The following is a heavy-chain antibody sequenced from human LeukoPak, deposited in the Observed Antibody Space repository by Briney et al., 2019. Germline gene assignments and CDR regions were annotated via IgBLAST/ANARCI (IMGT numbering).Heavy chain of an antibody. CDR1: GFTFSSYS. J-gene: IGHJ4*02. Sequence: PGGSLRLSCAASGFTFSSYSMNWVRQAPGKGLEWVSYISSSSSTIYYADSVKGRFTISRDNAKNSLYLQMNNLRAEDTAVCYCARDLAVAGYWGQGTLVTVSS. D-gene: IGHD6-19*01. CDR3: ARDLAVAGY. V-gene: IGHV3-48*04. CDR2: ISSSSSTI.